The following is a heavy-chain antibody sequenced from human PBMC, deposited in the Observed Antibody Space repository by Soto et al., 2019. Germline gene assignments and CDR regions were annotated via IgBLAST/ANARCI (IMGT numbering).Heavy chain of an antibody. CDR3: AKDARRSGIVGQWVA. J-gene: IGHJ5*02. CDR2: ISDSGITT. D-gene: IGHD1-26*01. CDR1: GFTFSDYA. V-gene: IGHV3-23*01. Sequence: EVPLMESGGGLIQPGGSLRLSCAASGFTFSDYAMAWVRQVPGKGLEWVSGISDSGITTKYAASVKGRFTISGDNSKNTLFLQMTSLKAADTDVYYCAKDARRSGIVGQWVAWGQGALVTVSS.